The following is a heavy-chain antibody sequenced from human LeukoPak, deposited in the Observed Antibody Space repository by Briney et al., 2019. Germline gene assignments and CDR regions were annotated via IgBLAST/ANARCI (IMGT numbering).Heavy chain of an antibody. Sequence: GGSLRLSCAASGFTFSSYGMHWVRQAPGKGLEWVAVISYDGSNKYYADSVKGRFTISRDNSKNTLYLQMNSLRAEDTAVYYCARDPRHSSSREIYYYGMDVWGQGTTVTVSS. V-gene: IGHV3-30*19. CDR1: GFTFSSYG. CDR2: ISYDGSNK. J-gene: IGHJ6*02. CDR3: ARDPRHSSSREIYYYGMDV. D-gene: IGHD6-13*01.